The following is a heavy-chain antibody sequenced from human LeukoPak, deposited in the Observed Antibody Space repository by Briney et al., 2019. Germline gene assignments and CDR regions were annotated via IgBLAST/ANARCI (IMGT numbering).Heavy chain of an antibody. CDR3: ARGHSSGYYFFDY. V-gene: IGHV1-2*02. D-gene: IGHD3-22*01. J-gene: IGHJ4*02. CDR1: GYTFTTYA. CDR2: INPNSGGT. Sequence: GASVKVSCKASGYTFTTYAMNWVRQAPGQGLEWMGWINPNSGGTNYARKFQGRVTMTRDTSISTAYMELSRLRSDDTAVYYCARGHSSGYYFFDYWGQGTLVTVSS.